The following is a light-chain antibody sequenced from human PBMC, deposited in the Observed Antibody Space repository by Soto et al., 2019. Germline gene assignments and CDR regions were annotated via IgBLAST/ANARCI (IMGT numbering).Light chain of an antibody. Sequence: DIQLTQSPSFLSASVGDRVTITCRASQGISSYLSWYQQKPGKAPNLLIYAASTLQSGVPSRFSGSGSGTEFTLTISSLQPEDFATYDCQQLNSYPITFGQGTRLEMK. V-gene: IGKV1-9*01. CDR2: AAS. J-gene: IGKJ5*01. CDR3: QQLNSYPIT. CDR1: QGISSY.